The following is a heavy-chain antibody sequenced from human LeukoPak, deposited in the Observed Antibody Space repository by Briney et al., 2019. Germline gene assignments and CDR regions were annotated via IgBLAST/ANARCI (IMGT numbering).Heavy chain of an antibody. CDR2: IKSKTDGGTT. CDR1: GFTFSNAW. Sequence: GGSLRLSCAASGFTFSNAWMSWVRQAPGKGLEWVGCIKSKTDGGTTDYAAPVKGRFTISRDDSKNTLYLQMNSLKTEDTAVYYCTTHYDFWSGYYWGQGTLVTVSS. V-gene: IGHV3-15*01. D-gene: IGHD3-3*01. CDR3: TTHYDFWSGYY. J-gene: IGHJ4*02.